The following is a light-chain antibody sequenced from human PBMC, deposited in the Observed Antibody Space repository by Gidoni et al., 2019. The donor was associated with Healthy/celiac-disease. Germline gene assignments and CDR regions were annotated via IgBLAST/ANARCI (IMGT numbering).Light chain of an antibody. CDR3: QQSYSTPLFT. CDR2: AAS. Sequence: DIQLNQSPSSLSASVGDRVTITCRASQSISSYLNWYQQKPGKAPKLLSYAASSLQSGVPSRFSGSGSGTDFTLTISSLQPEDFATYYCQQSYSTPLFTFGPGTKVDIK. J-gene: IGKJ3*01. CDR1: QSISSY. V-gene: IGKV1-39*01.